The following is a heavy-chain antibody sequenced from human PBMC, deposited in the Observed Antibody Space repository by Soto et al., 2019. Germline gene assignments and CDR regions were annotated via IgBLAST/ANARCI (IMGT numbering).Heavy chain of an antibody. J-gene: IGHJ4*02. CDR2: IIPLFGSR. CDR3: ARDVHGVNGYYFDF. Sequence: SVKVSCKVSGGTFDNYGFNWVRQAPGQGLEWMGGIIPLFGSRNYALRFQDRVTITADESTSTAYMELNSLRSEDTAVYYCARDVHGVNGYYFDFWGQGTLVT. CDR1: GGTFDNYG. D-gene: IGHD3-9*01. V-gene: IGHV1-69*13.